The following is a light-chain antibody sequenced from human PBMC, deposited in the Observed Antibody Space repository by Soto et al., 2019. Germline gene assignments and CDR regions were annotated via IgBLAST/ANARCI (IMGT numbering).Light chain of an antibody. CDR2: GNS. J-gene: IGLJ2*01. Sequence: QAVLTQPPSVSGAPGQRVTISCTGSSSNIGAGYDVHWYQQLPGTAPKLLIYGNSNRPSGVPDRFSGSKSGTSASLAITGLRSEDEADYYCAAWDDGLSVVLIGGGTKLTVL. CDR1: SSNIGAGYD. V-gene: IGLV1-40*01. CDR3: AAWDDGLSVVL.